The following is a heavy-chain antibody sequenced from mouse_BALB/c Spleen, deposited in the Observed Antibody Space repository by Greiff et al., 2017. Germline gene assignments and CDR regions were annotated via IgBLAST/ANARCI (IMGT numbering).Heavy chain of an antibody. CDR1: GFTFSSYT. Sequence: EVKLMESGGGLVKPGGSLKLSCAASGFTFSSYTMSWVRQTPEKRLEWVATISSGGSYTYYPDSVKGRFTISRDNAKNTLYLQMSSLKSEDTAMYYCTRVLDSSGYVTYAMDYWGQGTSVTVSS. CDR3: TRVLDSSGYVTYAMDY. V-gene: IGHV5-6-4*01. J-gene: IGHJ4*01. D-gene: IGHD3-2*01. CDR2: ISSGGSYT.